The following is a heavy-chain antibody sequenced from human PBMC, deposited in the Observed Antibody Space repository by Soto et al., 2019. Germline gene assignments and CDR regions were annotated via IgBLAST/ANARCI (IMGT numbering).Heavy chain of an antibody. CDR2: INSDGTKT. D-gene: IGHD5-12*01. V-gene: IGHV3-74*03. CDR1: TFTFNTYW. Sequence: EVQLVESGGTLVQPGGSLRLSCAASTFTFNTYWMHWVRQAPGKGLVWVSRINSDGTKTTYADSVKGRFTISRDNAKNTVYLQMNSLRAEDTAMYYFATVATNSYNWVDPWGQGTLVTVSS. CDR3: ATVATNSYNWVDP. J-gene: IGHJ5*02.